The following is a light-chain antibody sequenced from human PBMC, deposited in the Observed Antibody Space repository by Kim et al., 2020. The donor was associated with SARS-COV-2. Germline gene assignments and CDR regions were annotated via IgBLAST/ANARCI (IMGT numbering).Light chain of an antibody. CDR2: KDS. V-gene: IGLV3-1*01. CDR3: QAWDSSTVV. J-gene: IGLJ2*01. CDR1: KLGDKY. Sequence: SYELTQPPSVSVSPGQTASITCSGDKLGDKYACWYQQKPGQSPVLVIYKDSKRASGIPERFSGSNSGNTATLTISGTQAMDEADYYCQAWDSSTVVLGGG.